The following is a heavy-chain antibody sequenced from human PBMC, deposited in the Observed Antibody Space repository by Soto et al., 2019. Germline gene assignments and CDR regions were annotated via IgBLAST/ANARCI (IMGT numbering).Heavy chain of an antibody. CDR2: IYYSGST. CDR3: AGLGSASYFTASFDY. J-gene: IGHJ4*02. D-gene: IGHD3-10*01. CDR1: GGSISSGDYY. V-gene: IGHV4-30-4*01. Sequence: QVQLQESGPGLVKPSQTLSLTCTVSGGSISSGDYYWSWIRQPPGKGLEWIGYIYYSGSTYYNPSLKSRVTTSVDTSTSQFSLKLSSVTAADTAVYYCAGLGSASYFTASFDYGGQGTLVTVSS.